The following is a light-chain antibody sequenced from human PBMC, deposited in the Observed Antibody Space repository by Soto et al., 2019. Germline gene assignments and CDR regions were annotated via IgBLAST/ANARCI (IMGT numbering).Light chain of an antibody. CDR1: QDIAIY. CDR3: QQTRAYPST. CDR2: TAS. V-gene: IGKV1-9*01. Sequence: IQLTQSPASLSASVGDRVTFTCRASQDIAIYLAWYQQKPGEAPNLLIHTASTLHGGVPSRFSGSGSGTDFTLTITSLQAEDFANYYCQQTRAYPSTFGGGTKVEIK. J-gene: IGKJ4*01.